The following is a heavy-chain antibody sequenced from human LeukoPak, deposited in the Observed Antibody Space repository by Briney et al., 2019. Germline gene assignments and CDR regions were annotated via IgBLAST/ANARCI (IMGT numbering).Heavy chain of an antibody. CDR3: ARDYDFWSGYHPDYYYMDV. Sequence: PSETLSLTCTVSGGSISSYYWSWIRQPAGKGLEWIGRIYTSGSTNYNPSLKSRVTMSVDTSKNQFSLKLSSVTAADTAVYCCARDYDFWSGYHPDYYYMDVWGKGTTVTVSS. CDR2: IYTSGST. CDR1: GGSISSYY. D-gene: IGHD3-3*01. V-gene: IGHV4-4*07. J-gene: IGHJ6*03.